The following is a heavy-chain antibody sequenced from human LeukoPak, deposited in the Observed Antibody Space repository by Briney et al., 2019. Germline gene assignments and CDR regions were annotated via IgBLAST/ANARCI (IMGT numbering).Heavy chain of an antibody. J-gene: IGHJ6*02. V-gene: IGHV3-7*01. CDR1: GFTFSSYW. CDR2: IKQDGSEK. D-gene: IGHD6-13*01. Sequence: PGGSLRLSCAASGFTFSSYWMGWVRQAPGKGLEWVANIKQDGSEKYYVDSVKGRFTISRDNAKNSLYLQMNSLRAEDTAVYYCARDADSSSWSMYYYYGMDVWGQGTTVTVSS. CDR3: ARDADSSSWSMYYYYGMDV.